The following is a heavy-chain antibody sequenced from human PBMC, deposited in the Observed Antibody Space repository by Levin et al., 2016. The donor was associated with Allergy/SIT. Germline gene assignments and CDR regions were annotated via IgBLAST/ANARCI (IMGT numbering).Heavy chain of an antibody. V-gene: IGHV3-23*01. Sequence: GESLKISCAASGFTFSSYAMSWVRQAPGKGLEWVSAISGSGGSTYYADSVKGRFTISRDNSKNTLYLQMNSLRAEDTAVYYCAKDRAHYYDSSGYYSFDYWGQGTLVTVSS. CDR2: ISGSGGST. CDR3: AKDRAHYYDSSGYYSFDY. D-gene: IGHD3-22*01. CDR1: GFTFSSYA. J-gene: IGHJ4*02.